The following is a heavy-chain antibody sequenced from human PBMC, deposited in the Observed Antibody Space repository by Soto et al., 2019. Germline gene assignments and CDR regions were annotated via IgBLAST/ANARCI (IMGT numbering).Heavy chain of an antibody. CDR1: GFIFADYA. J-gene: IGHJ4*02. V-gene: IGHV3-49*03. D-gene: IGHD1-26*01. CDR3: TRLGRDAYTTPFDY. Sequence: PGGSLRLSCTPSGFIFADYAIIWFRQAPGKGLECVGFITSRRYGGTAEYAASVKGRFTISRDDSKSIAYLQMNSLKTEDTAVYYCTRLGRDAYTTPFDYWGQGALVTVSS. CDR2: ITSRRYGGTA.